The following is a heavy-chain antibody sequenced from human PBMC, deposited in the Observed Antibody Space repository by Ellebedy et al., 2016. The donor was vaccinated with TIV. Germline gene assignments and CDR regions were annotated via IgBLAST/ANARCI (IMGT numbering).Heavy chain of an antibody. CDR2: IYIGGST. Sequence: GGSLRLSCAASGFTVSSNYMSWVRQAPGKGLEWVSVIYIGGSTYYADSVKGSFTISRDSSKNTLYLQMNSLRAEDTAVYYCASSHLGELVNSPKPMDVWGQGTTVTVSS. J-gene: IGHJ6*02. CDR1: GFTVSSNY. D-gene: IGHD3-10*01. V-gene: IGHV3-66*01. CDR3: ASSHLGELVNSPKPMDV.